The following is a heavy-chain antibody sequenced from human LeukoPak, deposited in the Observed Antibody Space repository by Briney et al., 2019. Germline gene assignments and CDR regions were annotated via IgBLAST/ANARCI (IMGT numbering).Heavy chain of an antibody. CDR1: GFTLRHFA. CDR2: IASDGDT. J-gene: IGHJ4*02. V-gene: IGHV3-23*01. Sequence: GGSLRLSCAASGFTLRHFAMNGVRQAPGKGLEWVSSIASDGDTFYAGSVKGRFTISRDISTNTLHLQMNSLRADDTAIYFCANEAHRHLDLHNWGQGTLVTVST. CDR3: ANEAHRHLDLHN.